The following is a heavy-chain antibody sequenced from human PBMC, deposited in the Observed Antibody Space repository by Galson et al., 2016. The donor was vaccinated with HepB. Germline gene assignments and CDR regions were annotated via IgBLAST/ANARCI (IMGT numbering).Heavy chain of an antibody. CDR3: AKGFYRRESLNDAFDV. J-gene: IGHJ3*01. CDR2: ISGHDIST. CDR1: GFSFNTYA. D-gene: IGHD3-16*02. V-gene: IGHV3-23*01. Sequence: SLRLSCAASGFSFNTYAMTWARLAPGKGLEWVSTISGHDISTYYADSVKGRFTISRDTSNNTLYLHLNSLRADDTAVYYCAKGFYRRESLNDAFDVWGQGTLVTVSS.